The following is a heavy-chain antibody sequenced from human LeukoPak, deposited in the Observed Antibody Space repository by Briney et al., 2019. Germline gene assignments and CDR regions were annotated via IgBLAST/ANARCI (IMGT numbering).Heavy chain of an antibody. CDR3: ARQFPMITFGGVIVTVFDY. J-gene: IGHJ4*02. V-gene: IGHV1-18*01. D-gene: IGHD3-16*02. CDR1: GYTFTWHG. CDR2: ISAWDGNT. Sequence: GGSVTVSCKASGYTFTWHGCSGVGPAGGRGVAGMGCISAWDGNTNYAQKLQGRVTMTTDTSTSTAYMELRSLTSDDTAVYYCARQFPMITFGGVIVTVFDYWGQGTLVTVSS.